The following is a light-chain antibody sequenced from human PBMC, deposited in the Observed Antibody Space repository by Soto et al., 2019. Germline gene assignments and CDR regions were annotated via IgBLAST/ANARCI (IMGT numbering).Light chain of an antibody. J-gene: IGLJ3*02. CDR3: SSYTSIITRV. CDR2: EVN. V-gene: IGLV2-14*01. CDR1: SSDVGSYNY. Sequence: QSALTQPASVSGSPGQSITISCTGTSSDVGSYNYVSWYQQHPGKAPKLMIYEVNNRPSGVSNRFSGSKSGNTASLTISGLPAEDEANYYCSSYTSIITRVFGGGTKLTVL.